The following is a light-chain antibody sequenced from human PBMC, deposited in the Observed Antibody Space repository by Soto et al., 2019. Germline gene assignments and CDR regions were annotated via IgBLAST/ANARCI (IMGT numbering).Light chain of an antibody. J-gene: IGKJ2*01. Sequence: EIVLTQSPGTLSLSPGERATLSCRASPSVSSSYLAWYHQKPGQAPRHLIYGASSRATGNPDRFSGSGPGTEFTLTISRLEPEAFAVYYCQQYGSSPPYTFGQGTKLETK. V-gene: IGKV3-20*01. CDR3: QQYGSSPPYT. CDR2: GAS. CDR1: PSVSSSY.